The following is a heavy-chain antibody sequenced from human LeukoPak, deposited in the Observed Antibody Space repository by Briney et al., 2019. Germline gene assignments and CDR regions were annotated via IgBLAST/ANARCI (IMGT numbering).Heavy chain of an antibody. V-gene: IGHV4-61*02. CDR2: IYTSGTT. Sequence: SQTLSLTCSVSGDSISSGSFYWSWIRQPAGKGLEWIGRIYTSGTTNYNPSLKSRVTISMDTSKNQFSLKLSSVTVADTAVYFCARDVAGYYSFWSQGTLVTVSS. J-gene: IGHJ4*02. D-gene: IGHD6-19*01. CDR1: GDSISSGSFY. CDR3: ARDVAGYYSF.